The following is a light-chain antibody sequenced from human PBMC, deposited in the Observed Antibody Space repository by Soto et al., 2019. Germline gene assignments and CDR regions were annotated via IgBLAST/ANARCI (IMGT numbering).Light chain of an antibody. CDR1: QGISSY. J-gene: IGKJ4*01. Sequence: DIQLTQSPSFLSASVGDRVTITCRASQGISSYLAWYQQKPGKAPKLLFYAASTLQSGVPSRFSGSGSGTEFTLTISSQQPEDFATYYCQQLSSYPLTFGGGTKVEIK. CDR2: AAS. CDR3: QQLSSYPLT. V-gene: IGKV1-9*01.